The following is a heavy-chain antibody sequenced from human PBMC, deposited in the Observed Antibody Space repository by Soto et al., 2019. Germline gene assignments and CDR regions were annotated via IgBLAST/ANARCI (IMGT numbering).Heavy chain of an antibody. CDR3: ATNIVVVVAATGAFDI. V-gene: IGHV3-9*01. Sequence: EVQLVESGGGLVQPGGSLRLSCAASGFTFDDYAMHWVRQAPGKGLEWVSGISWNSGSIGYADSVKGRFTISRDNAKNSLYLQMNSLRAEDTALYYCATNIVVVVAATGAFDIWGQGTMVTVSS. J-gene: IGHJ3*02. D-gene: IGHD2-15*01. CDR2: ISWNSGSI. CDR1: GFTFDDYA.